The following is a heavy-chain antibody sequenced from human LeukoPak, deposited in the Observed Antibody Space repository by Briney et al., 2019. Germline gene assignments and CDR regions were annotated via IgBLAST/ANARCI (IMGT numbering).Heavy chain of an antibody. CDR3: ARLASYGYDFDY. V-gene: IGHV3-33*01. J-gene: IGHJ4*02. CDR2: IWHDGSNK. D-gene: IGHD5-18*01. CDR1: GFTFSSYG. Sequence: GGSLRLSCAASGFTFSSYGMHWVRQAPGKGLEWVAVIWHDGSNKYNADSVKGRFTISRDNSKNTLYLQMNSLRAEDTAVYYCARLASYGYDFDYWGQGTLVTVSS.